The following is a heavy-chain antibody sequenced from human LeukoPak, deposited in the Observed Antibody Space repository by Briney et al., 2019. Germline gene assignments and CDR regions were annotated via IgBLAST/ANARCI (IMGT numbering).Heavy chain of an antibody. CDR3: ARGCSSTSCSLRMDV. D-gene: IGHD2-2*01. J-gene: IGHJ6*02. CDR1: GGSITNYY. CDR2: IYTSGST. Sequence: SGTLSLTCTVSGGSITNYYWSWVRQPAGKGLERIGRIYTSGSTSYNPSPTSGGTISVDTSKKKFSLNRRSVTAAGTAVDYFARGCSSTSCSLRMDVWGQGTTVTVSS. V-gene: IGHV4-4*07.